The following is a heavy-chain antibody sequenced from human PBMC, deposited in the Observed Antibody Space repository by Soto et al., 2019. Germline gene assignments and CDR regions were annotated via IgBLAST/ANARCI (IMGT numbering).Heavy chain of an antibody. Sequence: EVQVLESGGGLVQPGGSLRLSCAASGFTFSSSAMGWVRQGPGKGLEWVSLISGNSRSTYYVDSVKGRFAISRDNSKNTLYLHLTSPRAEDTAIYYCATQDFRGTTGTTWGQGTLVTVSS. V-gene: IGHV3-23*01. D-gene: IGHD1-1*01. CDR3: ATQDFRGTTGTT. J-gene: IGHJ4*02. CDR1: GFTFSSSA. CDR2: ISGNSRST.